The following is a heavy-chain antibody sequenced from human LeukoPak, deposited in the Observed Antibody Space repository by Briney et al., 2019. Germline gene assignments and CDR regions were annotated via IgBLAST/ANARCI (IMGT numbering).Heavy chain of an antibody. Sequence: ASVKVSCKASGGTFSSYAISWVRQAPGQGLEWMGGIIPIFGTANYAQKFQGRVTITADETTSTAYMELSSLRSEDTAVYYCARPGYYGDYLDAFDIWGQGTMVSVSS. V-gene: IGHV1-69*13. CDR1: GGTFSSYA. CDR3: ARPGYYGDYLDAFDI. J-gene: IGHJ3*02. D-gene: IGHD4-17*01. CDR2: IIPIFGTA.